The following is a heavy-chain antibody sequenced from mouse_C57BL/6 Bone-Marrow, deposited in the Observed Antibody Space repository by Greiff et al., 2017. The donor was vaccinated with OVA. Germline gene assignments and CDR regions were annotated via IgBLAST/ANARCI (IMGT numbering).Heavy chain of an antibody. V-gene: IGHV1-59*01. D-gene: IGHD2-4*01. CDR2: IDPSDSYT. CDR3: AYDYDVGY. CDR1: GYTFTSYW. J-gene: IGHJ2*01. Sequence: VKLQQPGAELVRPGTSVKLSCKASGYTFTSYWMHWVKQRPGQGLEWIGVIDPSDSYTNYNQKFKGKATLTVDTSSSTAYMQLSSLTSEDSAVYYCAYDYDVGYWGQGTTLTVSS.